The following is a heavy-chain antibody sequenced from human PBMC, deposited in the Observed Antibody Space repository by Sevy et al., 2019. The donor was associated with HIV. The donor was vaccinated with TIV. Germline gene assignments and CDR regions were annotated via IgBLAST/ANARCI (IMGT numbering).Heavy chain of an antibody. Sequence: SETLSLTCAVYGGSFSGYYWSWIRQPPGKGLEWIGEINHSGSTNYNPSLKSRVTISVDTSKNQFSLKLSSVTAADTAVYYCARVESGINYYYYYMDVWGKGTTVTVSS. J-gene: IGHJ6*03. CDR1: GGSFSGYY. V-gene: IGHV4-34*01. CDR2: INHSGST. CDR3: ARVESGINYYYYYMDV. D-gene: IGHD6-25*01.